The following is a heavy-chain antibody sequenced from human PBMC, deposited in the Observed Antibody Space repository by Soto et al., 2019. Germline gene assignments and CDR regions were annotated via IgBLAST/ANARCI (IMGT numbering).Heavy chain of an antibody. J-gene: IGHJ3*02. V-gene: IGHV5-51*01. CDR2: IHPGDSDT. CDR1: GFSFTTYW. Sequence: GGSLKIFCKASGFSFTTYWIARGRPKAGKGLEWMGIIHPGDSDTRYSPPFQGQVTISADKSISTAYLQWSSLKASDTAMYYCARSLVNGTYEAFDIWGQGTMVTVSS. CDR3: ARSLVNGTYEAFDI. D-gene: IGHD6-13*01.